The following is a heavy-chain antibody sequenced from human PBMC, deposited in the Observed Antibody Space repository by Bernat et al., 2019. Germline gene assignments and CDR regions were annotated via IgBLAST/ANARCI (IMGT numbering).Heavy chain of an antibody. Sequence: EVQVVESGGDLVQPGGSLRLSCAASGFTFSSEPMNWVRQAPGEGLEWVANIRSDSSSMSYADSVKGRFTISRDNAKNSLYLQMSSLRAEDTAVYYCVRGVHYGFDIWGQGTVVTVSS. CDR1: GFTFSSEP. CDR3: VRGVHYGFDI. J-gene: IGHJ3*02. CDR2: IRSDSSSM. D-gene: IGHD3-16*01. V-gene: IGHV3-48*04.